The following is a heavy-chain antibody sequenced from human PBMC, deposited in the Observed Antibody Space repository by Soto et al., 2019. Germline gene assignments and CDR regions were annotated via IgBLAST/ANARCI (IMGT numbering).Heavy chain of an antibody. CDR3: ARDCSSVFVGVKAPTIRAFDL. D-gene: IGHD3-16*01. V-gene: IGHV1-69*13. Sequence: SVKVSCKASGGTFSSYAISWVRQAPGQGLEWMGGIIPIFGTANYAQKFQGRVTITADESTSTAYMELSSLRSEDTAVYYCARDCSSVFVGVKAPTIRAFDLSVHGTL. J-gene: IGHJ3*01. CDR2: IIPIFGTA. CDR1: GGTFSSYA.